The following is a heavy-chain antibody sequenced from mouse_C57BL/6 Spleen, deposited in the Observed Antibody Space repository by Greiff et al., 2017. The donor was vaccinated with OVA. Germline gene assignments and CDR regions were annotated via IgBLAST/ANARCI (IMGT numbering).Heavy chain of an antibody. CDR3: ARELGLYYFDY. V-gene: IGHV1-50*01. CDR1: GYTFTSYW. J-gene: IGHJ2*01. Sequence: VQLQQSGAELVKPGASVKLSCKASGYTFTSYWMQWVKQRPGQGLEWIGEIDPSDSYTNYNQKFKGKATLTVDTSSSTAYMQLSSLTSEDSAVYYCARELGLYYFDYWGQGTTLTVSS. CDR2: IDPSDSYT. D-gene: IGHD4-1*01.